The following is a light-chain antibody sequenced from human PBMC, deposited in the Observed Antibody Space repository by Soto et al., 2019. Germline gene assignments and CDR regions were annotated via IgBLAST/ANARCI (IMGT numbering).Light chain of an antibody. CDR2: GAS. CDR1: QSVNIY. J-gene: IGKJ4*01. V-gene: IGKV3D-15*01. Sequence: EIVMTQSPATLSVSPGERATLSCRASQSVNIYSAWYQQKPGQAPRLLIFGASSRATGIPARFSGSGSGTEFNLTISSLQSEDFAVYFCQQYDDWLRLTFGGGTKVDIK. CDR3: QQYDDWLRLT.